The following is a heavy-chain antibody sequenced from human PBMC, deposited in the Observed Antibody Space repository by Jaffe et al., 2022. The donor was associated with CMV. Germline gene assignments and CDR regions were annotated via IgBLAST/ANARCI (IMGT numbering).Heavy chain of an antibody. Sequence: QVQLQESGPGLVKPSETLSLTCTVSGGSISSYYWSWIRQPPGKGLEWIGYIYYSGSTNYNPSLKSRVTISVDTSKNQFSLKLSSVTAADTAVYYCARAKGVPAANEYYYYYMDVWGKGTTVTVSS. CDR3: ARAKGVPAANEYYYYYMDV. V-gene: IGHV4-59*01. D-gene: IGHD2-2*01. CDR1: GGSISSYY. J-gene: IGHJ6*03. CDR2: IYYSGST.